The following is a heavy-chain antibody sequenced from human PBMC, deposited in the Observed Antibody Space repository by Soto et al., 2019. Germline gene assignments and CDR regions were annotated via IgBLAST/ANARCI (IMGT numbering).Heavy chain of an antibody. CDR1: GFTFNTYA. CDR3: ARRGGSGTYNNWFDP. CDR2: ISSRGNT. D-gene: IGHD3-10*01. V-gene: IGHV3-23*01. Sequence: EVQILESGGGLAQPGGSLRISCVASGFTFNTYAMSWVRQAPGRGLGWVATISSRGNTDDGDSVKGRFTISRDNSKNTVHLQMNSLRPDDTAVDYCARRGGSGTYNNWFDPWGQGTLVTVSS. J-gene: IGHJ5*02.